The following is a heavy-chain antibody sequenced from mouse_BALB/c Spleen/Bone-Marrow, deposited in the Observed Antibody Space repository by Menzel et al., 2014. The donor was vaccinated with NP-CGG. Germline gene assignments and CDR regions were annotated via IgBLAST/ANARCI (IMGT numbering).Heavy chain of an antibody. D-gene: IGHD4-1*01. CDR3: AREGLGRGY. Sequence: VQLRQSGAELARPGASVKMSCKTSGYTFXSYTIYWIKQRPGQGLEWIGYINPTSYYTDYNQKFKDKATLTSDKSSSTAYMQLNSLTSEDSAVYYCAREGLGRGYWGQGTTLTVSS. V-gene: IGHV1-4*01. J-gene: IGHJ2*01. CDR1: GYTFXSYT. CDR2: INPTSYYT.